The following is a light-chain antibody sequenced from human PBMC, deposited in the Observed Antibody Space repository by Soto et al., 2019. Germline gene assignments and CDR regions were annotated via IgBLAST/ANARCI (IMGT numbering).Light chain of an antibody. CDR3: QQYTDWPT. J-gene: IGKJ4*01. V-gene: IGKV3D-15*01. CDR2: GAS. CDR1: QSVSSN. Sequence: EIVMTQSPATLSVSPGERATLSCRASQSVSSNLAWYQQKPGQAPRLLIYGASNRAPGIPTGFRRRGSGTEFALTLNSLQSEDLAVYFCQQYTDWPTFGGGTKVEIK.